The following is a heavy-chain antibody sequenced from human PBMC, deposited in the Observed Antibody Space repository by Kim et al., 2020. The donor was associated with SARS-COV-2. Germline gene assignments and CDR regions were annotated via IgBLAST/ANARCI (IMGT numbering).Heavy chain of an antibody. D-gene: IGHD3-10*01. V-gene: IGHV4-59*01. Sequence: SETLSLTCGVSTDSMTDFYWGWIRQSPAKGLEWLGSVFHTGGTHYNPSLKSRLTIYIDTSKSQFSLRLTSVSAADTAVYFCARGRLFSPGSGGLCYFD. CDR1: TDSMTDFY. J-gene: IGHJ4*01. CDR3: ARGRLFSPGSGGLCYFD. CDR2: VFHTGGT.